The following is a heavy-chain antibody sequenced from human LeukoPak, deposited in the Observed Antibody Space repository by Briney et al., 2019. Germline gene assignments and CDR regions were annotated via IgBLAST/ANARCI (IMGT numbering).Heavy chain of an antibody. V-gene: IGHV1-2*06. J-gene: IGHJ4*02. D-gene: IGHD3-22*01. CDR2: INPNSGGT. CDR1: GYTFTGYY. CDR3: ATDIRYDSSGY. Sequence: ASVKVSCKASGYTFTGYYMHWVRQAPGQGLEWMGRINPNSGGTNYAQKFQGRVTMTRDTSISTAYMELSSLRSEDTAVYYCATDIRYDSSGYWGQGTLVTVSS.